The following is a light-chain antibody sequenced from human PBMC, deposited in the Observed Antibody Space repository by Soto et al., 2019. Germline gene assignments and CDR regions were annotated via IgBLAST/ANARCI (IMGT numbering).Light chain of an antibody. J-gene: IGLJ2*01. V-gene: IGLV2-14*01. CDR3: NSYSSSSPLVV. CDR2: DVT. Sequence: QSALTQPASVSGSPGQSITISCTGTSSDVGGYNLVSWFQQHPGKAPKLMIFDVTHRPSGVSNRFSGSKSGNTASLTISGLLAEDEADYYCNSYSSSSPLVVFGGGTKVTVL. CDR1: SSDVGGYNL.